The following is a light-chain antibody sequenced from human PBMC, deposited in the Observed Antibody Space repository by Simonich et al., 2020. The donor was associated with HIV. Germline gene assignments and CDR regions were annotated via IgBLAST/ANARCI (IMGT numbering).Light chain of an antibody. V-gene: IGKV1-5*03. Sequence: DIQMTQSPSTLSASVGDRVTITCRASQSISSWLAWYQQKPGKAPKLLIYKASNLETGVPSRFSGSGSGTEFTLTISSLQPDDFATYYCQQYYSDPPTFGPGTKVDIK. CDR3: QQYYSDPPT. J-gene: IGKJ3*01. CDR2: KAS. CDR1: QSISSW.